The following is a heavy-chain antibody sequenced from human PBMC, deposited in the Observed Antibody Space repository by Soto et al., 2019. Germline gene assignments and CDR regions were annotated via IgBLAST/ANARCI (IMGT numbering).Heavy chain of an antibody. CDR2: ISGSGGGT. D-gene: IGHD3-3*01. CDR3: AKDRTVYYDFWSGPPSLDV. J-gene: IGHJ6*02. CDR1: GFTFRTYA. Sequence: GGSLRLSCAASGFTFRTYAMNWVRQAPGKGLEWVSGISGSGGGTYYAGSVKGRFTISRDNSKNTLYLQMNSLRAEDTAVYYCAKDRTVYYDFWSGPPSLDVWGQGTTVTVSS. V-gene: IGHV3-23*01.